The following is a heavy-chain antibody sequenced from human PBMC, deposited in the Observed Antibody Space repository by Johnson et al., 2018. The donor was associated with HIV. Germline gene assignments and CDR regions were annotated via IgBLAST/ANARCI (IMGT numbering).Heavy chain of an antibody. CDR3: ARDSEAPVVVPAAMIVKVFGSVYAFDI. CDR2: IRYSGSNK. Sequence: VQLVESGGGLVQPGGSLRLSCAASGFSFDSHGITWVRQAPGKGLQWVSAIRYSGSNKYYADSVNGRFTISRDTTTNSLYLQMNSLRAEDTAVYYCARDSEAPVVVPAAMIVKVFGSVYAFDIWGQGTMVTVSS. CDR1: GFSFDSHG. D-gene: IGHD2-2*01. V-gene: IGHV3-33*08. J-gene: IGHJ3*02.